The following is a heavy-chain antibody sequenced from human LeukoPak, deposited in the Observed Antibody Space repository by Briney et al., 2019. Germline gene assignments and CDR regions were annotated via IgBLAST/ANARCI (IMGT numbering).Heavy chain of an antibody. CDR2: INPNSGGT. CDR1: GYTFTGYY. D-gene: IGHD4-17*01. Sequence: GASVKVSCKXSGYTFTGYYMHWVRQAPGQRLEWMGWINPNSGGTNYAQKFQGRVTMTRDTSISTAYMELSRLRSDDTAVYYCARANYGDYGGAYFDYWGQGTLVTVSS. V-gene: IGHV1-2*02. CDR3: ARANYGDYGGAYFDY. J-gene: IGHJ4*02.